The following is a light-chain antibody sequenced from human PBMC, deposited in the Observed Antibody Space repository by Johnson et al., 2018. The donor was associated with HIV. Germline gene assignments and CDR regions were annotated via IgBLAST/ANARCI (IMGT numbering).Light chain of an antibody. CDR1: SSNIGNNY. CDR3: GTWDSSLSGV. J-gene: IGLJ1*01. CDR2: DNN. V-gene: IGLV1-51*01. Sequence: QSVLTQPPSVSAAPGQKVTISCSGSSSNIGNNYVSWYQQLPGTAPKLLIYDNNKRPSGIPDRFSGSKSGTSATLGITGLQTGDEADYCCGTWDSSLSGVFGAGTKVTVL.